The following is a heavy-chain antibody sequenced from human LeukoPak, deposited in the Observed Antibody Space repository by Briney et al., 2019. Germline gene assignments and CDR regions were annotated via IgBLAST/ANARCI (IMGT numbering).Heavy chain of an antibody. Sequence: GGSLRLSCAASGFTFTSYAMTWVRQAPGKGLEWVSAVSGSGGSTYYADSVKGRFTISRDNSKNSLYLQMNSLRAEDTALYYCAKSHYYGSGSYFDYWGQGTLVTVSS. CDR2: VSGSGGST. CDR3: AKSHYYGSGSYFDY. J-gene: IGHJ4*02. V-gene: IGHV3-23*01. D-gene: IGHD3-10*01. CDR1: GFTFTSYA.